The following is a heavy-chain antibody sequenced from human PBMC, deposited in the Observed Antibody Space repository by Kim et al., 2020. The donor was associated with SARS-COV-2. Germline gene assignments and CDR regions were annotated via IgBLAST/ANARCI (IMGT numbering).Heavy chain of an antibody. V-gene: IGHV3-30*04. Sequence: GGSLRLSCAASGFTFSSYAMHWVRQAPGKGLEWVAVISYDGSNKYYADSVKGRFTISRDNSKNTLYLQMNSLRAEDTAVYYCARDEWELLPSSHFDYWG. CDR2: ISYDGSNK. D-gene: IGHD1-26*01. CDR1: GFTFSSYA. J-gene: IGHJ4*01. CDR3: ARDEWELLPSSHFDY.